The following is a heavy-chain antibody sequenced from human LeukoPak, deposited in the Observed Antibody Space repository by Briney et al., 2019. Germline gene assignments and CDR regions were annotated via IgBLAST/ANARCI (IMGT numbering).Heavy chain of an antibody. D-gene: IGHD3/OR15-3a*01. CDR1: GYTFSNFW. V-gene: IGHV5-51*01. Sequence: GSLKISWKGSGYTFSNFWIAWVRQMPGKGLEWMGSIYPGDSDTRYRPSLQGQVTISADKSTTTAYLQWSSLKASDTAMYFCARLADSTSWGQGTLVTVSS. J-gene: IGHJ5*02. CDR3: ARLADSTS. CDR2: IYPGDSDT.